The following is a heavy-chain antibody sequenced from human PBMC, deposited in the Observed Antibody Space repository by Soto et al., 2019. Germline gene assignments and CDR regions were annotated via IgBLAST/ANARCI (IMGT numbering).Heavy chain of an antibody. CDR3: ASGNYYNGMDV. CDR1: GFAFSNFW. J-gene: IGHJ6*02. V-gene: IGHV3-7*01. Sequence: EVQLLESGGGLVQPGGSLRLSCVASGFAFSNFWMTWVRQAPGKGLEWVANIKKDGSEQYYVDSVEGRFTVSRDNAKNSVDLQMNSLRPEDTAVYYCASGNYYNGMDVWGQGTTVTVSS. D-gene: IGHD3-10*01. CDR2: IKKDGSEQ.